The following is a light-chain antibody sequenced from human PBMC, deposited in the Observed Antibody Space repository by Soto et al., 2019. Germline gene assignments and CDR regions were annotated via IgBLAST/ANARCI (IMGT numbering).Light chain of an antibody. CDR2: AAS. CDR3: QQYQHWPS. J-gene: IGKJ3*01. CDR1: QSVRSN. V-gene: IGKV3-15*01. Sequence: EIVMTQSPATLSVSPGETATLSCRASQSVRSNLAWYQQKPGQAPKLLIFAASTRATGIPARFSGSGSGTEFTLTISSLQSEDFAVYSCQQYQHWPSFGPGTTVDLK.